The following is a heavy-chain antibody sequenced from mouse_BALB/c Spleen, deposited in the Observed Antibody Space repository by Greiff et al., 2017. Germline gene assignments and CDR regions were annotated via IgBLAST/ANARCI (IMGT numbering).Heavy chain of an antibody. D-gene: IGHD2-1*01. CDR3: AREGNYDAMDY. CDR1: GYTFTDYA. J-gene: IGHJ4*01. CDR2: ISTYYGDA. Sequence: VQLVESGAELVRPGVSVKISCKGSGYTFTDYAMHWVKQSHAKSLEWIGVISTYYGDASYNQKFKGKATMTVDKSSSTAYMELARLTSEDSAIYYCAREGNYDAMDYWGLGTSVTVSS. V-gene: IGHV1S137*01.